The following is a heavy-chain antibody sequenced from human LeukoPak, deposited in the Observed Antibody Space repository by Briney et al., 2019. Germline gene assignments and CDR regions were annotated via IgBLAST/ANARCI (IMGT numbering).Heavy chain of an antibody. J-gene: IGHJ4*02. Sequence: KPGGSLRPSCAASGFTFSSYAMTWVRQAPGKGLEWVSSMSSGGSYIYYADSVRGRFSISRDNAKNSLYLLMNRLRAEDTAVYYCARDRPTGASRLFVVQWGQGTLVTVSS. V-gene: IGHV3-21*01. CDR2: MSSGGSYI. CDR1: GFTFSSYA. CDR3: ARDRPTGASRLFVVQ. D-gene: IGHD3-3*01.